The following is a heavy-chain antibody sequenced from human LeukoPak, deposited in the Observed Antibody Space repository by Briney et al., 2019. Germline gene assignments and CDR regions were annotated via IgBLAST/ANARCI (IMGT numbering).Heavy chain of an antibody. CDR2: IKQDGSEK. CDR1: GFTFSDYY. CDR3: ARDLSVRTIDY. D-gene: IGHD3-10*01. V-gene: IGHV3-7*04. Sequence: GGSLRLSCATSGFTFSDYYMSWVRQAPGKGLEWVANIKQDGSEKYYVDSVKGRFTISRDNAKNSLYLQMNSLRAEDTAVYYCARDLSVRTIDYWGQGTLVTVSS. J-gene: IGHJ4*02.